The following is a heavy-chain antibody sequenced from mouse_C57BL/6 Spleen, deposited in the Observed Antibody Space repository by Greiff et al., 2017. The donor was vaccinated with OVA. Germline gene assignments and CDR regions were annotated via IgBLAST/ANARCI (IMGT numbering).Heavy chain of an antibody. CDR1: GYTFTSYW. Sequence: QVQLKQSGAELVKPGASVKLSCKASGYTFTSYWMHWVKQRPGQGLEWIGMIHPNSGSTNYNEKFKSKATLTVDKSSSTAYMQLSSLTSEDSAVYYCARSLLNGAMDYWGQGTSVTVSS. V-gene: IGHV1-64*01. J-gene: IGHJ4*01. CDR2: IHPNSGST. CDR3: ARSLLNGAMDY.